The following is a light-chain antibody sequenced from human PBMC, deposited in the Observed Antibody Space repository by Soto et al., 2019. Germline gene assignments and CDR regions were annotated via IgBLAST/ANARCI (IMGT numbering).Light chain of an antibody. CDR3: CPYAGSSTFDVI. CDR1: SSDVESNNL. J-gene: IGLJ2*01. V-gene: IGLV2-23*01. Sequence: QSALPHPAPVSGTRGQSITISCTGASSDVESNNLRPWYQQHPGKAPILIIYEGTSRPAGVSNRFSGSKSGNTASLTISGLQADDEADYYCCPYAGSSTFDVIFGGGTKVTVL. CDR2: EGT.